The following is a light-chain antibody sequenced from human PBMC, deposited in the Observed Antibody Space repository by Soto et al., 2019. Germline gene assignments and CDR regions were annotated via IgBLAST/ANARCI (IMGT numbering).Light chain of an antibody. J-gene: IGKJ2*01. V-gene: IGKV3-15*01. CDR3: HQYSNWTPILT. Sequence: IVMTQSPATLYVFPGERSTLSCRASQSISNNLAGLQQKPGQAPRLLIYAASTRSTGVPARFSGSGSGTGFTVTISILQPEDIAVYYWHQYSNWTPILTFGQCTKLEIK. CDR2: AAS. CDR1: QSISNN.